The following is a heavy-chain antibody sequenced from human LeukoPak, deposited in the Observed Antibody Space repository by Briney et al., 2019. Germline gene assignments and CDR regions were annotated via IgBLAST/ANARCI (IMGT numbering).Heavy chain of an antibody. J-gene: IGHJ4*02. CDR1: GGSISSGSYF. D-gene: IGHD4-11*01. V-gene: IGHV4-39*01. CDR2: IFYSGNT. CDR3: ARHGTTVTTNFDC. Sequence: KTSQTLSLTCTVSGGSISSGSYFWAWIRQPPGKGLEWIGSIFYSGNTYYNPSLKSRVTISVDTSKNHFSLKLSSVTAADTAVYYCARHGTTVTTNFDCWGQGTLVTVSS.